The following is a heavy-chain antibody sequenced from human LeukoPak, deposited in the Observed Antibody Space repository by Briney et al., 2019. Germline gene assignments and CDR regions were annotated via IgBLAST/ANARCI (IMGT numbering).Heavy chain of an antibody. V-gene: IGHV4-59*01. CDR3: ARHFGSGSKKYYFDY. CDR2: IYYSGST. CDR1: GGSISSYC. J-gene: IGHJ4*02. D-gene: IGHD3-10*01. Sequence: SETLSLTCTVSGGSISSYCWSRIRQPPGKGLEWIGYIYYSGSTNYNPSLESRVTISVDTSKNQFSLKLSSVTAADTAVYYCARHFGSGSKKYYFDYWGQGTLVTVSS.